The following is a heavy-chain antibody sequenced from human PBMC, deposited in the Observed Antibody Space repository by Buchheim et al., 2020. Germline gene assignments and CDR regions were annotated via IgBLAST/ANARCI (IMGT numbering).Heavy chain of an antibody. Sequence: EVQLLESGGGLVQPGGSLRLSCAASGFTFSSYAMSWVRQAPGKGLEWVSAISDSGGRTYYADSVKGRFTISRDNSKNTLYLQMYILRAEDTAVYYCAKSTSGITMIVVVITAYAFDIWGQGT. CDR2: ISDSGGRT. CDR3: AKSTSGITMIVVVITAYAFDI. J-gene: IGHJ3*02. CDR1: GFTFSSYA. D-gene: IGHD3-22*01. V-gene: IGHV3-23*01.